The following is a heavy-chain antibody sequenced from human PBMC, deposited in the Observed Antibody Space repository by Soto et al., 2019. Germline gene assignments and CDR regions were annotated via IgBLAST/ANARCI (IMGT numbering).Heavy chain of an antibody. CDR3: ARHPRYYYYMDV. Sequence: PSETLSLTCTVSGGSISSSSYYWGWIRQPPGKGLEWIGSIYYSGSTYYNPSLKSRVTISVDTSKNQFSLKLRSVTAADTAVYYCARHPRYYYYMDVWGKGTTVTVSS. CDR1: GGSISSSSYY. V-gene: IGHV4-39*01. CDR2: IYYSGST. J-gene: IGHJ6*03.